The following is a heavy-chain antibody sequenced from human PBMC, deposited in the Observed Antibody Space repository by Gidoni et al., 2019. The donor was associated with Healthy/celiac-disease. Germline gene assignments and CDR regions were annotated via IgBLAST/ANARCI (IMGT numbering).Heavy chain of an antibody. V-gene: IGHV3-23*01. CDR3: AKWNTAMVRGGSYYFDY. D-gene: IGHD5-18*01. J-gene: IGHJ4*02. CDR1: GFTFSREA. Sequence: EVQLLESGGGLVQPRGSLRLSCAASGFTFSREAMSWVRQAPGKGREWVSAISGSGGSTYYADSVKGRFTISRDNSKNTLYLQMNSLRAEDTAVYYCAKWNTAMVRGGSYYFDYWGQGTLVTVSS. CDR2: ISGSGGST.